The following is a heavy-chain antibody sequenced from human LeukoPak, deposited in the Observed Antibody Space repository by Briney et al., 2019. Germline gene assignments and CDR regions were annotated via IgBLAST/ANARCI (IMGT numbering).Heavy chain of an antibody. CDR2: IYYSGST. V-gene: IGHV4-39*01. D-gene: IGHD3-10*01. CDR1: GGSISSSSYY. Sequence: NSSETLSLTCTVSGGSISSSSYYWGWIRQPPGKGLEWIGSIYYSGSTYYNPSLKSRVTISVDTSKNQFSLKLSSVTAADTAVYYCARPTDYYGSGSYYSFDYWGQGTLVTVSS. J-gene: IGHJ4*02. CDR3: ARPTDYYGSGSYYSFDY.